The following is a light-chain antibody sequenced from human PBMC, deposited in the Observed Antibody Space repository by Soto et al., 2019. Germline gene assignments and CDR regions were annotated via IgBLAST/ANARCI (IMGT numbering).Light chain of an antibody. CDR1: SSDVGGYNY. CDR2: DVS. V-gene: IGLV2-14*01. CDR3: SSYTSSSTLPEV. J-gene: IGLJ1*01. Sequence: QSALTQPASVSGSPRQSITISCTGTSSDVGGYNYVSWYQQHPGKAPKLMIYDVSNRPSGVSNRFSGSKSGNTASLTISGLQAEDEADYYCSSYTSSSTLPEVFGTGTKLTVL.